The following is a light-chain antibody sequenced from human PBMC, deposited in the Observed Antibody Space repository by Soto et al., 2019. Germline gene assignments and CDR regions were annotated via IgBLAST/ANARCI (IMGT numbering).Light chain of an antibody. J-gene: IGLJ2*01. Sequence: QSVLTQPASVSGSPGQSITMSCTGTSSDVGGYKYVSWYQHHPGKAPKLLVYEVSNRPSGVSIRFSGSKSGNTASLTISGLQAEDEADYYCSSYTTSTKLVFGGGTKVTVL. CDR3: SSYTTSTKLV. CDR1: SSDVGGYKY. V-gene: IGLV2-14*01. CDR2: EVS.